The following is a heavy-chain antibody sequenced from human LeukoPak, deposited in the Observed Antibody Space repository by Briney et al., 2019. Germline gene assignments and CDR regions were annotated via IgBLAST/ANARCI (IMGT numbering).Heavy chain of an antibody. CDR3: ARPSIAVAGSFDY. Sequence: PSETLSLTCTVSGGSISSSSYYWGWIRQPPGKGLEWIGSIYYSGSTYYNPSLKSRVTISVDTSKNQFSLKLSSETAADTAVYYCARPSIAVAGSFDYWGQGTLVTVSS. D-gene: IGHD6-19*01. CDR1: GGSISSSSYY. J-gene: IGHJ4*02. CDR2: IYYSGST. V-gene: IGHV4-39*01.